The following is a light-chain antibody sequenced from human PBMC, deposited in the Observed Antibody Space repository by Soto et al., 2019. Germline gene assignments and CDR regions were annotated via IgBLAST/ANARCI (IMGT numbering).Light chain of an antibody. J-gene: IGKJ4*01. V-gene: IGKV1-5*01. CDR2: DAS. CDR1: QIIGTW. CDR3: QQYNTYPLT. Sequence: DIQMTQSPSTLSASVGDRVTITCRASQIIGTWLAWYQQKPGKAPKLLIYDASNLETGVPSRFSGSRSGTEFTLTISSLQPDDLATYYCQQYNTYPLTFGGGTKVELK.